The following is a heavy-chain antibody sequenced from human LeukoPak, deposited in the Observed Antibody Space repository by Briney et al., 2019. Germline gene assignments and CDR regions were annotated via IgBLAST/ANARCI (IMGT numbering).Heavy chain of an antibody. Sequence: SETLSPTCTVSGYSISSGYYWSWIRQPPGKGLEWIGYIYYSGSTNYNPSLKSRVTISIDTSKNQFSLNLNSVTAADTAVYYCARGVTTVEYWGQGTLVTVSS. CDR1: GYSISSGYY. CDR2: IYYSGST. J-gene: IGHJ4*02. CDR3: ARGVTTVEY. D-gene: IGHD4-23*01. V-gene: IGHV4-61*01.